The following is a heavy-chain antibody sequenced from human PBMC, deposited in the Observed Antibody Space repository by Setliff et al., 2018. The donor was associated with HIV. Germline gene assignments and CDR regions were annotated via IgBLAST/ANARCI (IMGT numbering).Heavy chain of an antibody. CDR1: GYSISSGYY. Sequence: SETLSLTCAVSGYSISSGYYWGWIRQPPGKGLEWIGSIYHSGSTYYNPSLKSRVNMSIDTSTRQFSLNLTSVTAADTAVYYCGRGPHIVGASWAVIDYWGQGSQVTVSS. V-gene: IGHV4-38-2*01. J-gene: IGHJ4*02. D-gene: IGHD1-26*01. CDR2: IYHSGST. CDR3: GRGPHIVGASWAVIDY.